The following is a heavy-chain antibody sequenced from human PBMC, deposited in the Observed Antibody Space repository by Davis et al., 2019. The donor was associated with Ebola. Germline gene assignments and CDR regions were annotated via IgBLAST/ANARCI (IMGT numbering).Heavy chain of an antibody. Sequence: PGGSLRLSCEASGFTFRSFGMHWFRQAPGKGLEWVALLSFDGSNSHYADSVKGRFTISRDNSKNTVYLQMNSLRAEDAALYYCAKTTRPYYYDTSGYYSLDYWGQGTLVTVSS. CDR3: AKTTRPYYYDTSGYYSLDY. J-gene: IGHJ4*02. CDR1: GFTFRSFG. V-gene: IGHV3-30*18. CDR2: LSFDGSNS. D-gene: IGHD3-22*01.